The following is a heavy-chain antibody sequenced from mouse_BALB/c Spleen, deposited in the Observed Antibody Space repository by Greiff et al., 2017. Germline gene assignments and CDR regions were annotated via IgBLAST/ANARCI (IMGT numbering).Heavy chain of an antibody. CDR3: ARDRTGFMDY. CDR1: GFTFSSYA. CDR2: ISSGGSYT. J-gene: IGHJ4*01. V-gene: IGHV5-9-4*01. Sequence: DVMLVESGGGLVKPGGSLKLSCAASGFTFSSYAMSWVRQSPEKRLEWVAEISSGGSYTYYPDTVTGRFTISRDNAKNTLYLEMSSLRSEDTAMYYCARDRTGFMDYWGQGTSVTVSS. D-gene: IGHD4-1*01.